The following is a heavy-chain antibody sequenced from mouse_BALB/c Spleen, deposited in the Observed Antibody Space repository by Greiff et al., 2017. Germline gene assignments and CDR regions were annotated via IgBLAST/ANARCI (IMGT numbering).Heavy chain of an antibody. J-gene: IGHJ3*01. V-gene: IGHV3-8*02. Sequence: EVQRVESGPSLVKPSQTLSLTCSVTGDSITSGYWNWIRKFPGNKLEYMGYISYSGSTYYNPSLKSRISITRDTSKNQYYLQLNSVTTEDTATYYCARMGHDYDGAGFAYWGQGTLVTVSA. CDR3: ARMGHDYDGAGFAY. CDR1: GDSITSGY. CDR2: ISYSGST. D-gene: IGHD2-4*01.